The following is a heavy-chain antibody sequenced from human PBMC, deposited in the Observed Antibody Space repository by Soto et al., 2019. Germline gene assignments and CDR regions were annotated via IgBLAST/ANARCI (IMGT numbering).Heavy chain of an antibody. J-gene: IGHJ4*02. CDR3: ASSLGYSYDYYYFDY. CDR1: GGTISSGGYY. CDR2: IYYSGGT. V-gene: IGHV4-31*03. Sequence: SETLSLTCTVSGGTISSGGYYWSWIRQHPGKGLEWIGYIYYSGGTYYNPSLKSRVTISVDTSKNQFSLKLSSVTAADTAVYYCASSLGYSYDYYYFDYWGQGTLVTVSS. D-gene: IGHD5-18*01.